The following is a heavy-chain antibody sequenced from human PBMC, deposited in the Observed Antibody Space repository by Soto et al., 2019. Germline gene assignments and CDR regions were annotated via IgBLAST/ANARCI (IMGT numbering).Heavy chain of an antibody. CDR2: SSGSGGST. CDR1: GFTFSSYA. CDR3: AKDPYDSSGYYFQH. Sequence: GGSLRLSCAASGFTFSSYAMSWVRQAPGKGREGVSASSGSGGSTDYAVSVKGRFTIARDNSKNTLYLQMNSLRAEDTAVYYCAKDPYDSSGYYFQHWGQGTLVTVSS. J-gene: IGHJ1*01. V-gene: IGHV3-23*01. D-gene: IGHD3-22*01.